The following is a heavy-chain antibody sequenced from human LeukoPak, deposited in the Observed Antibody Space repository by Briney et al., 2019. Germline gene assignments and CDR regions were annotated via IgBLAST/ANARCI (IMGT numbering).Heavy chain of an antibody. CDR2: IDHSGST. D-gene: IGHD3-10*01. CDR3: ASTSGITMVRGVSRYFDY. J-gene: IGHJ4*02. V-gene: IGHV4-34*01. CDR1: GGSFSGYY. Sequence: PSETLSLTCAVYGGSFSGYYWSWIRQPPGKGLEWIGEIDHSGSTNYNPSLKSRVTISVDTSKNQFSLKLSSVTAADTAVYYCASTSGITMVRGVSRYFDYWGQGTLVTVSS.